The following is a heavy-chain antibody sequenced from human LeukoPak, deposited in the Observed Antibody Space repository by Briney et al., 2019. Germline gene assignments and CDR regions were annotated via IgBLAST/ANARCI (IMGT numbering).Heavy chain of an antibody. V-gene: IGHV3-23*01. Sequence: GGSLRLSCAASGSTFSSYGMSWVHQAPGKGLEWVSAINGRGGSTYYADSVKGRFTISRDNSRYTLYLQMSSPRVEDTAVYYCAKDRPGFYGDFDYWGQGTLVTVSS. CDR2: INGRGGST. CDR1: GSTFSSYG. CDR3: AKDRPGFYGDFDY. D-gene: IGHD4/OR15-4a*01. J-gene: IGHJ4*02.